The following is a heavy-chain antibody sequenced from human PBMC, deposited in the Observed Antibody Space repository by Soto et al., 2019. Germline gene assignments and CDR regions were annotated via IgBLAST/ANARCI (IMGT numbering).Heavy chain of an antibody. CDR3: ARGRSWYRY. J-gene: IGHJ4*02. D-gene: IGHD6-13*01. Sequence: SETLSLTCAVYGGSFSGYYWSWIRQPPGKGLEWIGEINHSGSTNYNPSLKSRVTISVDTSKNQFSLKLSSVTAADTAVYYCARGRSWYRYWGQGTLVNVSS. CDR2: INHSGST. CDR1: GGSFSGYY. V-gene: IGHV4-34*01.